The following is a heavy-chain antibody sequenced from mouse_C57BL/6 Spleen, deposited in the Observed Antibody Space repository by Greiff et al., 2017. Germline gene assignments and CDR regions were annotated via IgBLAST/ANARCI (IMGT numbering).Heavy chain of an antibody. J-gene: IGHJ4*01. Sequence: QVQLQQSGAELVRPGSSVKLSCKASGYTFTSYWMHWVKQRPIQGLEWIGNIDPSDSETHYNQKFKDKATLTVDKSSSTAYMQLSSLTSEDSAVYYCARRGGSSLYYAMDYWGQGTSVTVSS. V-gene: IGHV1-52*01. D-gene: IGHD1-1*01. CDR2: IDPSDSET. CDR3: ARRGGSSLYYAMDY. CDR1: GYTFTSYW.